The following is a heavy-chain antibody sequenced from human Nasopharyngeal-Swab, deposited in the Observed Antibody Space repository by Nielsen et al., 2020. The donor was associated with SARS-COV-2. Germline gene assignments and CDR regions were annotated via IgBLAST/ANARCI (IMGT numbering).Heavy chain of an antibody. CDR2: INPSGGST. J-gene: IGHJ6*03. V-gene: IGHV1-46*01. CDR3: ARYAFVGVPEDDYYYMDV. D-gene: IGHD2-21*01. CDR1: GYTFTSYY. Sequence: ASVKVSCKASGYTFTSYYMHWVRQAPGQGLEWMGIINPSGGSTSYAQKFQGRVTMTRDTSTSTVYMELSSLRSEDTAVYYCARYAFVGVPEDDYYYMDVWGKGTTVTVSS.